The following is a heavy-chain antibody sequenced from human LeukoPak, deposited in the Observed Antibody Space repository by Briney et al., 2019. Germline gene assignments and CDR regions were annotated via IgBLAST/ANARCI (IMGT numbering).Heavy chain of an antibody. CDR1: GGSISSSSYY. J-gene: IGHJ4*02. D-gene: IGHD3-3*01. CDR2: IYYSGST. Sequence: SETLSLTCTVSGGSISSSSYYWGWIRQPPGKGLEWIGSIYYSGSTYYNPSLKSRVTISVDTSKNQFSLKLSSVTAADTAVYYCARTLPDYDFWSGSFDCWGQGTLVTVSS. V-gene: IGHV4-39*07. CDR3: ARTLPDYDFWSGSFDC.